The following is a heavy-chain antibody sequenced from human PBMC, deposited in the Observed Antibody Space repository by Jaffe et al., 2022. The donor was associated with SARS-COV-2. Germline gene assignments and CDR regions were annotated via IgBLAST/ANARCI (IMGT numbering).Heavy chain of an antibody. V-gene: IGHV3-7*01. J-gene: IGHJ4*02. D-gene: IGHD2-15*01. CDR3: ARDAYCSGGSCLDY. CDR2: IKQDGSEK. Sequence: EVQLVESGGGLVQPGGSLRLSCAASGFTFSSYWMSWVRQAPGKGLEWVANIKQDGSEKYYVDSVKGRFTISRDNAKNSLYLQMNSLRAEDTAVYYCARDAYCSGGSCLDYWGQGTLVTVSS. CDR1: GFTFSSYW.